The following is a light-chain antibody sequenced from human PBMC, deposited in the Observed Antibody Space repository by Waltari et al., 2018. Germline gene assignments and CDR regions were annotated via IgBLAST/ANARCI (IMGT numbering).Light chain of an antibody. CDR3: HQTYRTPRT. J-gene: IGKJ1*01. CDR2: ATS. V-gene: IGKV1-39*01. CDR1: QNITRY. Sequence: DIQMTQSPSSLSASVGDRITITCRASQNITRYLNWYQQKPGKAPKLLIYATSTLQTGVPSRFSATGSGTDFTLTISSLQPEDFSTYYCHQTYRTPRTFGQGTKVEIK.